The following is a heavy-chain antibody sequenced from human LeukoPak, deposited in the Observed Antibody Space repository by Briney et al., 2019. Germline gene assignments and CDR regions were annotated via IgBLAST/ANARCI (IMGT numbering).Heavy chain of an antibody. V-gene: IGHV4-39*01. CDR3: ARRKDPPAWYFDL. CDR1: GGSISSSNYY. Sequence: SETLSLTCTVSGGSISSSNYYWGWIRQPPGKGLEWIGSIYYSGSTYYNPSLKSRVTISVDTSKNQFSLKLSSVTATDTAVYHCARRKDPPAWYFDLWGRGTLVTVSS. D-gene: IGHD2-15*01. CDR2: IYYSGST. J-gene: IGHJ2*01.